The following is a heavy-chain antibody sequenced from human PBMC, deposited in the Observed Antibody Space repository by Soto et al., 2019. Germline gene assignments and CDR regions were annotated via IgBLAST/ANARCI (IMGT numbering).Heavy chain of an antibody. Sequence: PSETPSLTCTVSGGSISGHYWGWIRQPPGKAPEWIGQIFYSGGTNYNPSLEGRVTMSVDTSKNQFSLKLSSMTAADTAVYYCARAGGKFDPWGQGTLVTVSS. J-gene: IGHJ5*02. CDR1: GGSISGHY. CDR3: ARAGGKFDP. V-gene: IGHV4-59*11. CDR2: IFYSGGT.